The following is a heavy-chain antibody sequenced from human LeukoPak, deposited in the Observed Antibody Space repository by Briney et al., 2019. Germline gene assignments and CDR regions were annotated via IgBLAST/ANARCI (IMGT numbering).Heavy chain of an antibody. D-gene: IGHD4-17*01. Sequence: SETLSLTCAVSAYSISSDYYWGWIRQPPGKGLEWIGTIYHSGTTYYNPSLKSRVTISVDTSKNQFSLKLSSVTAADTAVYYCATGRSVWNTVTPFDYWGQGTLVTVSS. J-gene: IGHJ4*02. CDR3: ATGRSVWNTVTPFDY. CDR1: AYSISSDYY. CDR2: IYHSGTT. V-gene: IGHV4-38-2*01.